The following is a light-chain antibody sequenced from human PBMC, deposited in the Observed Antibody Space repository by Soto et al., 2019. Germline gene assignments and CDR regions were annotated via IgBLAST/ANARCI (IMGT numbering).Light chain of an antibody. CDR2: GAX. CDR1: QSGISS. CDR3: QQYNNWPRT. V-gene: IGKV3-15*01. Sequence: EIVMTQSPATLSVSPGERATLSCRASQSGISSLSWYHXKPCQAXXXXVXGAXTXATGIPARFSGSGSGTEFTLTISSLQSEDFAVYYCQQYNNWPRTFGQGTKVDIK. J-gene: IGKJ1*01.